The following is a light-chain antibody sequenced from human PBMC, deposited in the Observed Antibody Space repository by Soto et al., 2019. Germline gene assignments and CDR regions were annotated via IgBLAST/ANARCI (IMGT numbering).Light chain of an antibody. CDR2: GNN. V-gene: IGLV1-40*01. CDR3: QSFESSLSASV. Sequence: QSVLTQPPSVSGAPGQTVTISCTGSSSNVGACYNVHWYQQLPGKAPKLLIYGNNNRPSGVPDRFSGSKSGTSASLVITGLQAEDEADYYCQSFESSLSASVFGGGTKLTVL. CDR1: SSNVGACYN. J-gene: IGLJ2*01.